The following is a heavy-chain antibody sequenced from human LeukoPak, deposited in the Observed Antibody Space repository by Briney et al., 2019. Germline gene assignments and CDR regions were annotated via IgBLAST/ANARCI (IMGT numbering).Heavy chain of an antibody. V-gene: IGHV3-21*01. CDR3: ARESGGYCSSTSCYKSYFDY. Sequence: GGSLRLSCAASGFTFSSYSVNWVRQAPGKGLEWVSSISSSGNYIYYADSVKGRFTISRDNAKNSLYLQMNSLRAEDTAVYYCARESGGYCSSTSCYKSYFDYWGQGTLVTVSS. D-gene: IGHD2-2*02. CDR2: ISSSGNYI. CDR1: GFTFSSYS. J-gene: IGHJ4*02.